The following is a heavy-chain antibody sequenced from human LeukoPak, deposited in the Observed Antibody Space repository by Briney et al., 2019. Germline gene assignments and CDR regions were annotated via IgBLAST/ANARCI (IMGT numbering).Heavy chain of an antibody. CDR1: GFTFSSYG. CDR3: AKDLPYYYDSSGSDY. J-gene: IGHJ4*02. D-gene: IGHD3-22*01. CDR2: IWYDGSNK. Sequence: GGSLRLSCAASGFTFSSYGMHWVRQAPGKGLEWVAVIWYDGSNKYYADSVKGRFTISRDNSKNTLYLQMNSLRAEDTAVYYCAKDLPYYYDSSGSDYWGQGTLVTVSS. V-gene: IGHV3-30*02.